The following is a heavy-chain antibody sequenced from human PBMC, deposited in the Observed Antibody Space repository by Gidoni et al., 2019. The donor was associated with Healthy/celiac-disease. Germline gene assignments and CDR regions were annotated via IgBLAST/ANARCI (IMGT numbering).Heavy chain of an antibody. Sequence: EVQLVESGGGLVKPGGSLRSPCAAPGFTFSSYSISWVRRAPGKGLEWVSSISSSRWYIYYAVSVEDRFSVSMYNARDSLYLQMNSLRAEDTSVYYCARDATPCFSIFGLGIPPPFDAFDIWGQGTMVTVSS. CDR3: ARDATPCFSIFGLGIPPPFDAFDI. CDR1: GFTFSSYS. D-gene: IGHD3-3*01. J-gene: IGHJ3*02. CDR2: ISSSRWYI. V-gene: IGHV3-21*01.